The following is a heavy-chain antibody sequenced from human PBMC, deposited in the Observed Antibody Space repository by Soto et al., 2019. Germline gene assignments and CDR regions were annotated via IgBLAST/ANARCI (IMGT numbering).Heavy chain of an antibody. CDR3: AKGSGYYDSSGYYQLFDP. Sequence: GGSLRLSCAASGFTFSSYGMHWVRQAPGKGLELVAVISYDGSNKYYADSVKGRFTISRDNSKNTLYLQMNSLRAEDTAVYYCAKGSGYYDSSGYYQLFDPWGQGTLVTVSS. CDR1: GFTFSSYG. CDR2: ISYDGSNK. V-gene: IGHV3-30*18. J-gene: IGHJ5*02. D-gene: IGHD3-22*01.